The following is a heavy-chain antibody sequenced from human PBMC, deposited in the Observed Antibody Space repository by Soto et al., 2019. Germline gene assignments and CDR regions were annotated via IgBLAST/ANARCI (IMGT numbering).Heavy chain of an antibody. J-gene: IGHJ1*01. CDR1: GVSISTGECY. D-gene: IGHD2-21*02. V-gene: IGHV4-31*03. CDR3: ACRVTRPRGYFHR. Sequence: SETLSLTCSVSGVSISTGECYWSWIRQHPEKGLAWIGYIYNSGSPYYTPSLRGRVTISVDTSKNQFSLSLSSVTAADTAVYFCACRVTRPRGYFHRWGPGTTVTVSS. CDR2: IYNSGSP.